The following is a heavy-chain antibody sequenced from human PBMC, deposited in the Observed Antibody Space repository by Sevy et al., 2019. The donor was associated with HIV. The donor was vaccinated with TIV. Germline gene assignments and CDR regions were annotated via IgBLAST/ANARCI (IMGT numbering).Heavy chain of an antibody. CDR2: TSYNEGGE. D-gene: IGHD6-19*01. CDR3: AKDTGSSGYDHYGLDV. Sequence: GGSLRLSCVASGFTFSNYGTHWVRQAPGKGLEWVAITSYNEGGENYADSVKGRFTMSRDNSKNTVYLQMYRLTTEDTGVYYSAKDTGSSGYDHYGLDVWGQGTTVTVSS. V-gene: IGHV3-30*18. J-gene: IGHJ6*02. CDR1: GFTFSNYG.